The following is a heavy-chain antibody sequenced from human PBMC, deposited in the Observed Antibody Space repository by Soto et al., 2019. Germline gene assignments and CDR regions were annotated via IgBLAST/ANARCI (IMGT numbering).Heavy chain of an antibody. D-gene: IGHD3-22*01. J-gene: IGHJ4*02. CDR3: ARDYYYDSSGYYPFDY. V-gene: IGHV3-21*01. Sequence: GRSLRLSSSTAWVTFTRYIMNWVRQAPGKRLEWVSSISSSSSYIYYADSVKGRFTISRDNAKNSLYLQMNSPRAEDTAVYYCARDYYYDSSGYYPFDYRGQGTLVTVSS. CDR2: ISSSSSYI. CDR1: WVTFTRYI.